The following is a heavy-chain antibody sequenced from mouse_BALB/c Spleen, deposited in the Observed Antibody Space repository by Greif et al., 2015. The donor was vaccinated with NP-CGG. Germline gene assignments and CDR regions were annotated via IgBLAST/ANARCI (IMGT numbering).Heavy chain of an antibody. Sequence: EVKVVESGGDLVKPGGSLKLSCAASGFTFSSYGMSWVRQTPDKRLEWVATISSGGSYTYYPDSVKGRFTISRDNAKNTLYLQMSSLKSEDTAMYYCARQVTTGAMDYWGQGTSVTVSS. CDR2: ISSGGSYT. D-gene: IGHD2-1*01. CDR1: GFTFSSYG. J-gene: IGHJ4*01. CDR3: ARQVTTGAMDY. V-gene: IGHV5-6*01.